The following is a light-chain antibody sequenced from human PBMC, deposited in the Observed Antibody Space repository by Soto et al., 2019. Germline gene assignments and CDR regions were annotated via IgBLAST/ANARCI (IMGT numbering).Light chain of an antibody. J-gene: IGKJ4*01. CDR1: QTVSFSY. Sequence: EIVLTQSPGTLSLSPGDRATLSCRASQTVSFSYLAWYQQKPGQAPRLLIYGASSRATGIPGRFSGSESGTDITLNISRLETEDFAVYYCQQYGSSPLTFGGGTKVKI. CDR3: QQYGSSPLT. V-gene: IGKV3-20*01. CDR2: GAS.